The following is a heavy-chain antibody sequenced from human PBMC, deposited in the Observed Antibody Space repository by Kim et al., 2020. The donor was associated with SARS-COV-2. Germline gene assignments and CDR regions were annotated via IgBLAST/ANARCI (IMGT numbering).Heavy chain of an antibody. V-gene: IGHV3-23*03. CDR1: GITFSSSA. J-gene: IGHJ4*02. CDR2: TYNGGSNT. Sequence: GGSLRLSCTASGITFSSSALSWVRQAPGKGLEWVSITYNGGSNTYYADSVKGRFTISRDNLKNTLYLQMNSLRAEDTAMYYCANKGTNGELYWGQGTLVTVSS. D-gene: IGHD2-8*01. CDR3: ANKGTNGELY.